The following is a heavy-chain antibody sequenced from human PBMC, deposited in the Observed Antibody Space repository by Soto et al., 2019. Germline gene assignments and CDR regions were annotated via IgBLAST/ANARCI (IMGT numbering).Heavy chain of an antibody. Sequence: QVQLVQSGAEVKKPGSSVKVSCKASGGTFSSYAISWVRQAPGQGLEWMGGIIPIFGTANYAQKFQGRVTITADESTSIAYMELSSLGSEDTAGYYCAKGGGTYYYDSSGYPDWGQGTLVTVSS. CDR3: AKGGGTYYYDSSGYPD. V-gene: IGHV1-69*01. CDR1: GGTFSSYA. J-gene: IGHJ4*02. D-gene: IGHD3-22*01. CDR2: IIPIFGTA.